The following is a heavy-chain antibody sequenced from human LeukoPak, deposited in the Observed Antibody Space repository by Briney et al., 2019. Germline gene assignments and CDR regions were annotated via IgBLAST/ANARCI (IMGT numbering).Heavy chain of an antibody. J-gene: IGHJ4*02. D-gene: IGHD1-26*01. CDR2: IFYDGSKQ. CDR1: GFTFSSYS. CDR3: TRDIRSHYFDY. Sequence: GGSLRLSCAASGFTFSSYSMNWVRQAPGKGLEWLAVIFYDGSKQFYADSVKGRFTISRDNSKNTLYLEMNSLRAEDTAVYYCTRDIRSHYFDYWGQATLVTVSS. V-gene: IGHV3-33*08.